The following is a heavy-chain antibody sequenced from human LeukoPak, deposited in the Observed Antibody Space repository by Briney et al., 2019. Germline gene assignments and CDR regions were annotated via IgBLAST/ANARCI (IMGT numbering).Heavy chain of an antibody. D-gene: IGHD3-3*01. V-gene: IGHV1-69*04. J-gene: IGHJ6*02. CDR2: IIPILGIA. CDR1: GGTFSSYA. Sequence: ASVKVSCKASGGTFSSYAISWVRQAPGQGLEWMGRIIPILGIANYAQKFQGRVTITADKSTSTDYMELSSLRSEDTAVYYCARCTTSGGVVIGYYYYYGMDVWGQGTTVTVSS. CDR3: ARCTTSGGVVIGYYYYYGMDV.